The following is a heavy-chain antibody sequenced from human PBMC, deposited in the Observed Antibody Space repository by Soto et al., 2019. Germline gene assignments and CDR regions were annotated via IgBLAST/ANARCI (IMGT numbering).Heavy chain of an antibody. CDR3: AKSDDGYKGMSYFDY. J-gene: IGHJ4*02. D-gene: IGHD5-12*01. V-gene: IGHV3-23*01. Sequence: GGSLRLSCAASGFTFSSYAMSWVRQAPGKGLEWVSAISGSGGSTYYADSVKGRFTISRDNSKNTLYLQMNSLRAEDTAVYYCAKSDDGYKGMSYFDYWGQGTLVTVSS. CDR1: GFTFSSYA. CDR2: ISGSGGST.